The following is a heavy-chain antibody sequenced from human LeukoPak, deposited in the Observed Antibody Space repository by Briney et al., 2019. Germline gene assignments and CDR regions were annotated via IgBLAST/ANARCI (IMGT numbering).Heavy chain of an antibody. CDR2: INTDGSST. D-gene: IGHD4-17*01. CDR1: GFTFSSYA. V-gene: IGHV3-74*01. J-gene: IGHJ3*02. CDR3: ARGLRPLNHDAFDI. Sequence: GGSLRLSCAASGFTFSSYAMSWVRQAPGKGLVWVSRINTDGSSTSYADSVKGRFTISRDNAKNTLYLQMNSLRAEDTAVYYCARGLRPLNHDAFDIWGQGTMVTVSS.